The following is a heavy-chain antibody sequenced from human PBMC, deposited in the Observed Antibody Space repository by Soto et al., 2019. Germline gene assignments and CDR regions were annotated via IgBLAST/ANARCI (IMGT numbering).Heavy chain of an antibody. Sequence: QVQLVQSGAEVQKPGSSVKVSCKASGGTFSSYTISWVRQAPGQGLEWMGRIIPILGIANYAQKFQGRVTITADKSTSTAYMELSSLRSEDTAVYYCASSYCSGGSCYSSYYYYMDVWGKGTTVTVSS. CDR1: GGTFSSYT. CDR2: IIPILGIA. J-gene: IGHJ6*03. CDR3: ASSYCSGGSCYSSYYYYMDV. V-gene: IGHV1-69*02. D-gene: IGHD2-15*01.